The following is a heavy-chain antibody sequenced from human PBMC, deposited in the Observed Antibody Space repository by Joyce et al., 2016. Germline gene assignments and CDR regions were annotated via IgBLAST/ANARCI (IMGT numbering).Heavy chain of an antibody. J-gene: IGHJ4*02. CDR2: IKPSVGDT. CDR3: ATSAFDY. V-gene: IGHV1-46*01. Sequence: QVQLAQSGAEVRKPGASVKVSCKTSGYTFTSYYMHWVRQAPGQGLEWVGIIKPSVGDTSNAQKFQGRITMTWDTPTSTGYMELSSLGFEDTAVYYCATSAFDYWGQGTLVTVSS. CDR1: GYTFTSYY.